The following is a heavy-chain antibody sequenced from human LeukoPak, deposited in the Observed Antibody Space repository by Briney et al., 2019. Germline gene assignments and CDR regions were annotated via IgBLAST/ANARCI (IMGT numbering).Heavy chain of an antibody. D-gene: IGHD5-24*01. V-gene: IGHV3-15*01. CDR2: IKSKTDGETT. CDR1: GFTFSDAW. J-gene: IGHJ5*02. CDR3: TKLGYKWMNRFDP. Sequence: PGGSLRLSCAASGFTFSDAWMSWVRQAPGKGLEWVGRIKSKTDGETTDYAAPVKGRFTISRDDSKNTLSLQMNSLETDDTAVYFCTKLGYKWMNRFDPWGQGTLVIVSS.